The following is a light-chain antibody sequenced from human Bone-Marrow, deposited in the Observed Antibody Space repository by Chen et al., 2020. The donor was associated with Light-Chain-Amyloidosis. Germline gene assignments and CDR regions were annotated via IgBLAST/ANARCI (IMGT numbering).Light chain of an antibody. J-gene: IGLJ3*02. CDR2: KDN. CDR3: QSADSSGTYEV. CDR1: ALPKQY. V-gene: IGLV3-25*03. Sequence: SYDLTQPPSMSVSPGQTARITCSGDALPKQYCYWYQQKPGQAPVLVIYKDNERPLGIPERFSGASSGTTVTLTISGVQAEDEADYYCQSADSSGTYEVFGGGTKLTVL.